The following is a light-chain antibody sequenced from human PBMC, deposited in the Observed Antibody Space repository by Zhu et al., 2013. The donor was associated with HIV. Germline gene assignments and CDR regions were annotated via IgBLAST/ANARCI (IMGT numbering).Light chain of an antibody. CDR1: QGISHY. V-gene: IGKV1-33*01. CDR3: QQYDNLPWT. J-gene: IGKJ1*01. Sequence: IRMTQSPSSLSASVGDRVTITCQASQGISHYLHWYQQKSGKAPKLLIYDASNLETGVPSRFSGSGSGTDFTFTISSLQPEDIGTYFCQQYDNLPWTFGQGTTVGIK. CDR2: DAS.